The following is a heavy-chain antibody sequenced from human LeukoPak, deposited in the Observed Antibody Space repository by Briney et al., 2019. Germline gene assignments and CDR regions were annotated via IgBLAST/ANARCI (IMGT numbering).Heavy chain of an antibody. CDR1: GFTFSSYA. CDR3: ARPEQQLALWGFDY. CDR2: ISYDGSNK. D-gene: IGHD6-13*01. Sequence: GGSLRPSCAASGFTFSSYAMHWVRQAPGKGLEWVAVISYDGSNKYYADSVKGRFTISRDNSKNTLYLQMNSLRAEDTAVYYCARPEQQLALWGFDYWGQGTLVTVSS. J-gene: IGHJ4*02. V-gene: IGHV3-30-3*01.